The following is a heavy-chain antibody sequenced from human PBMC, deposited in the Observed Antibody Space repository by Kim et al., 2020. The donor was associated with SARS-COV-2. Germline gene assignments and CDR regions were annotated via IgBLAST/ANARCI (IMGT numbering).Heavy chain of an antibody. V-gene: IGHV3-30*18. CDR1: GFTFSSYG. D-gene: IGHD3-9*01. Sequence: GGSLRLSCAASGFTFSSYGMHWVRQAPGKGLEWVAVISYDGSNKYYADSVKGRFTISRDNSKNTLYLQMNSLRAEDTAVYYCAKDSWGYFDWSNYYFDYWGQGTLVTVSS. CDR3: AKDSWGYFDWSNYYFDY. CDR2: ISYDGSNK. J-gene: IGHJ4*02.